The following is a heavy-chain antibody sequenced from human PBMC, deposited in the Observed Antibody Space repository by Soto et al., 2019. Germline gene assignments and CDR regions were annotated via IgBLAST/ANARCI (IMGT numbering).Heavy chain of an antibody. CDR2: TYYRSKWYN. D-gene: IGHD3-3*01. J-gene: IGHJ5*02. V-gene: IGHV6-1*01. CDR3: ARDHDGQVAILNWFYP. Sequence: SQTLSLTCAISGDSVSSNSAAWNWIRQSPSRGLEWLGRTYYRSKWYNDYAVSVKSRITINPDTSKNQFSLQLNSVTPEDTAVYYCARDHDGQVAILNWFYPWGQGTLVTVSS. CDR1: GDSVSSNSAA.